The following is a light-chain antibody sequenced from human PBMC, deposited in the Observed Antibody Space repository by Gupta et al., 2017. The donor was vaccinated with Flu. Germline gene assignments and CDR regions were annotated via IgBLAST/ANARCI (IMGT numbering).Light chain of an antibody. V-gene: IGLV2-8*01. CDR3: NSYAGSNKV. J-gene: IGLJ2*01. CDR2: EVS. Sequence: QSALTQPPSASGSPGQSVTISCTGTSSDVSGYNYVPWYQQHPAKAPKLMIYEVSNRPSGVPDPFSGSKSGNTASLTVSGLQAEDEDDYYCNSYAGSNKVFGGGTKLTVL. CDR1: SSDVSGYNY.